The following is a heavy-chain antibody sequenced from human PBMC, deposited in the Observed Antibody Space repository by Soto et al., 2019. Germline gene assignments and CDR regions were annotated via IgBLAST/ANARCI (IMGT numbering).Heavy chain of an antibody. D-gene: IGHD1-20*01. J-gene: IGHJ4*02. CDR1: GGSTSSYY. V-gene: IGHV4-59*01. CDR3: ARQTYNSGSPFDY. CDR2: IYYSGST. Sequence: SETLSLTCTVSGGSTSSYYWSWIRQPPGKGLECIGYIYYSGSTNYNPSLKSRVTISVDTSKNQFSLKLSSVTAADTAVYYCARQTYNSGSPFDYWGQGTLVTVSS.